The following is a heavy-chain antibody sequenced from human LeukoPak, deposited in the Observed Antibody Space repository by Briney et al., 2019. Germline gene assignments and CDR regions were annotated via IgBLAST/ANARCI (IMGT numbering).Heavy chain of an antibody. D-gene: IGHD4-17*01. CDR2: ISWNSDSI. CDR1: GFTFDDYA. V-gene: IGHV3-9*01. Sequence: GGSLRLSCAASGFTFDDYAMHWVRQAPGKGLEWVSGISWNSDSIGYVDSVKGRFTISRDNAKNSLYLQMNSLTGEDTAFYYGGKGRVTTIYDGTDYWGQGTLVTVSS. CDR3: GKGRVTTIYDGTDY. J-gene: IGHJ4*02.